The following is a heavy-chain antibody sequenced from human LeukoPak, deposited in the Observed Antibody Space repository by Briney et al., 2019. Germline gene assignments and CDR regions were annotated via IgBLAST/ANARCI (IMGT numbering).Heavy chain of an antibody. CDR2: SVPMFGTI. V-gene: IGHV1-69*13. J-gene: IGHJ3*02. CDR1: GGTFYSYA. CDR3: ARGTTVTTAVLVPNDAFDI. Sequence: SVTVSCKASGGTFYSYAINWVRQAPGQGLEWMGGSVPMFGTINFAPKFQGRVTITADESTSTAYMELTSLKSEGTAVYYCARGTTVTTAVLVPNDAFDIWGQGTMVTVSS. D-gene: IGHD4-17*01.